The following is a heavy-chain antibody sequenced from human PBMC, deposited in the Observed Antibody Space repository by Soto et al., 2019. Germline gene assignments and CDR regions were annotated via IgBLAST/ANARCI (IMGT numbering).Heavy chain of an antibody. CDR1: GYTFTSYG. CDR2: INGYTGNT. J-gene: IGHJ6*02. D-gene: IGHD3-10*01. V-gene: IGHV1-18*01. Sequence: QVQLVQSGAEVKKPGASVKVSCKASGYTFTSYGLSWVRQAPGQGLEWMGWINGYTGNTNYAQKFQGRVTMTTDTSTNTAYMDLWSLISDDTDVYYCARSRVTGKGGIDVWGQGTSVTVSS. CDR3: ARSRVTGKGGIDV.